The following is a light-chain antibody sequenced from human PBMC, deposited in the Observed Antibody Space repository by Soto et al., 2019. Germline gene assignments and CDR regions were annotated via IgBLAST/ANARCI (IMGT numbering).Light chain of an antibody. CDR2: GAS. V-gene: IGKV3-15*01. CDR1: QSVSTN. J-gene: IGKJ1*01. Sequence: EIVMTQSPATLSVSPGERATLSCWASQSVSTNLAWYQQKPGQTPRLLIYGASTRATGIPARFSGSGSGTEFTLTISSLQSEDFAFYYCQQYNNRPPWTFGQGTKVEIK. CDR3: QQYNNRPPWT.